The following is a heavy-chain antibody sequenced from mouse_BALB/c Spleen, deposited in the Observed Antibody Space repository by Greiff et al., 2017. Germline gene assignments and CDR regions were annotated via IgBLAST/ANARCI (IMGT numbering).Heavy chain of an antibody. J-gene: IGHJ4*01. CDR2: ISCYNGAT. Sequence: LVKTGASVKISCKASGYSFTGYYMHWVKQSHGKSLEWIGYISCYNGATSYNQKFKGKATFTVDTSSSTAYMQFNSLTSEDSAVYYCARGRCSPYYAMDYWGQGTSVTVSS. CDR3: ARGRCSPYYAMDY. V-gene: IGHV1S34*01. D-gene: IGHD1-1*01. CDR1: GYSFTGYY.